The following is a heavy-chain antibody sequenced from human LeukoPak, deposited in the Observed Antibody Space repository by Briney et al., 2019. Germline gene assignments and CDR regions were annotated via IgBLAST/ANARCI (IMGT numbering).Heavy chain of an antibody. D-gene: IGHD1-1*01. CDR3: ARMGHDILVPSGMDV. Sequence: PGRSLRLSCAASGFTFSNYPMHWVRQAPGKGLEWVAVISHDGSNKYYADSVKGRFTISRDNSKNTLYVQMNSLRAEDTAVYYCARMGHDILVPSGMDVWGQGTTVTVSS. J-gene: IGHJ6*02. V-gene: IGHV3-30-3*01. CDR2: ISHDGSNK. CDR1: GFTFSNYP.